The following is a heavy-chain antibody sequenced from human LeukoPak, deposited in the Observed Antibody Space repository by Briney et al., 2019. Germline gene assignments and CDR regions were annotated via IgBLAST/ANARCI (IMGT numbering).Heavy chain of an antibody. CDR1: GGSISSSSYY. V-gene: IGHV4-39*01. Sequence: SETLSLTCTVSGGSISSSSYYWGWIRQPPGKGLEWIGSIYYSGSTYYNPSLKSRVTISVDTSKNQFSLKLSSVTAADTAVYYCARLEAAWFGELYYFDYWGQGTLVTVSS. J-gene: IGHJ4*02. D-gene: IGHD3-10*01. CDR3: ARLEAAWFGELYYFDY. CDR2: IYYSGST.